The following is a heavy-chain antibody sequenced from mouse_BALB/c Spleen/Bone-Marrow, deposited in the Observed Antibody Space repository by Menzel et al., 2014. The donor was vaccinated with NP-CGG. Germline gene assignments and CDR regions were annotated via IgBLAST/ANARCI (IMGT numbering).Heavy chain of an antibody. D-gene: IGHD2-14*01. CDR3: ARSGRYGAYYAMDY. V-gene: IGHV1S137*01. CDR2: ISTYYGDA. Sequence: QVQLQQSGAELVRPGVSVKISCKGSGYTFTDYAMHWVKQSHAKSLEWIGVISTYYGDASYNQKFKGKATMTVDKSSSTAYMELARLTSEDSGIYYCARSGRYGAYYAMDYWGQGTSVTVSS. J-gene: IGHJ4*01. CDR1: GYTFTDYA.